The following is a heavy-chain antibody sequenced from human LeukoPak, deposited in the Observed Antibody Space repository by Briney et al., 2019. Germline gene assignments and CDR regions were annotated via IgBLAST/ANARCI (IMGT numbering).Heavy chain of an antibody. CDR2: ISAYNGNT. D-gene: IGHD6-13*01. Sequence: GASVRVSCKASGYTFTSYGISGVRQAPGQGVEGMGWISAYNGNTNYAQKLQGRVTMTTDTSTSTAYMELRSLRSDDTAVYYCASARSTPGYSSSKLHLDVWGKGTTVTVSS. CDR3: ASARSTPGYSSSKLHLDV. CDR1: GYTFTSYG. J-gene: IGHJ6*04. V-gene: IGHV1-18*01.